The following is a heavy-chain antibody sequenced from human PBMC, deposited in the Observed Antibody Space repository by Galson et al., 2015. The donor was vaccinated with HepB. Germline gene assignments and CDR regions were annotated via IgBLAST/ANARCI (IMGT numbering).Heavy chain of an antibody. CDR2: ISGSGGTT. Sequence: SLRLSCAASGFTFSSYAMSWVRLAPGKGLEWVSAISGSGGTTYYADSVKGRFTISRDNSKNTLYLQMNNLRAEDTAVYYCAKDPKYSSTWYWADYWGQGTLVTVSS. CDR3: AKDPKYSSTWYWADY. V-gene: IGHV3-23*01. J-gene: IGHJ4*02. D-gene: IGHD6-13*01. CDR1: GFTFSSYA.